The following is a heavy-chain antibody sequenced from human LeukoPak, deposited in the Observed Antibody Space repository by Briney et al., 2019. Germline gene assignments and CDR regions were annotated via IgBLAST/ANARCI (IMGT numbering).Heavy chain of an antibody. CDR3: ARGFGDL. CDR1: GYSFTSYW. Sequence: GESLKISCKGSGYSFTSYWIGWVRQAPGKGLEWVSSFSSSSSYIYYADSVKGRFTISRDNAKNSLYLQMNSLRAEDTAVYYCARGFGDLWGQGTLVTVSS. CDR2: FSSSSSYI. D-gene: IGHD3-3*01. V-gene: IGHV3-21*01. J-gene: IGHJ5*02.